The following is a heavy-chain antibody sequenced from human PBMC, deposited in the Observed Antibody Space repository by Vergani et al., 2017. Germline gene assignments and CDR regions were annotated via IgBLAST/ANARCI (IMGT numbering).Heavy chain of an antibody. V-gene: IGHV4-30-4*01. Sequence: QVQLQESGPGLVKPSQILSLTCTVSGGSISSGGFYWSWIRQPPGKGLEWIGYIYYSENTYYNPSLKSRVTISVDTSKNQFSLKLTSMTAADTAVYYCARVSRDYNYYYYMDVWGKGTTVTVSS. CDR1: GGSISSGGFY. CDR2: IYYSENT. J-gene: IGHJ6*03. CDR3: ARVSRDYNYYYYMDV.